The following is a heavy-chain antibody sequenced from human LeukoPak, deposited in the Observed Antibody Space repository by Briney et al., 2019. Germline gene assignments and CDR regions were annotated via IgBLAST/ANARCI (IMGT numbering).Heavy chain of an antibody. J-gene: IGHJ6*03. Sequence: SETLSLTCAVYGGSFSGDYWSWIRQPPGKGLEWIGEINHSGSTNYNPSLKSRVTISVDTSKNQFSLKLSSVTAAATAVYYCARVAYYYYYYMDVWGKGTTVTVSS. CDR2: INHSGST. V-gene: IGHV4-34*01. CDR3: ARVAYYYYYYMDV. CDR1: GGSFSGDY.